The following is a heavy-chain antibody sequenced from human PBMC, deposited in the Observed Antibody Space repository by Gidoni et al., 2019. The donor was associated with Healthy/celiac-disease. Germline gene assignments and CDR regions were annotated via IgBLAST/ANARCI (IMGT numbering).Heavy chain of an antibody. V-gene: IGHV1-18*01. CDR3: AIDLVGATNTGAFDI. CDR1: GYTFPSYG. J-gene: IGHJ3*02. Sequence: QLQLVQSGAEVKKPGASVKVSCKASGYTFPSYGISWVRQAPGQGLEWMGGISAYNGNTNYAQKLQGRVTMTTDTSTSTADMELRSLRSDDAAVYYCAIDLVGATNTGAFDIWGQGTMVTVSS. CDR2: ISAYNGNT. D-gene: IGHD1-26*01.